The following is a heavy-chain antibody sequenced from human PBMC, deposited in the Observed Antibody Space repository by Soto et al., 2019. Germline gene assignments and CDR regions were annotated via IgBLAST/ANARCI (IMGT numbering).Heavy chain of an antibody. D-gene: IGHD3-3*01. Sequence: PGGSLRLSCAASGFTFSSYSMNWVRQAPGKGLEWVSYISSSSSTIYYADSVKGRFTISRDNAKNSLYLQMNSLRDEDTAVYYCARGYYDFWSGLNYYYYGMDVWGQGTTVTVSS. J-gene: IGHJ6*02. V-gene: IGHV3-48*02. CDR1: GFTFSSYS. CDR3: ARGYYDFWSGLNYYYYGMDV. CDR2: ISSSSSTI.